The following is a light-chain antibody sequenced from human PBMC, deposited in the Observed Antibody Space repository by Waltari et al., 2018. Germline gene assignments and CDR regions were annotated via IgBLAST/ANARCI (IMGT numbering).Light chain of an antibody. Sequence: SALTQPRSVSGSPAQSVTISRTGTTSDVGCYNYVSWYQHHPGKAPKLMIFDVTQRPSGVPDRFSGSKSANTASLTISGLQAEDEADYYCCSFAGTYTWVFGGGTKVTVL. CDR3: CSFAGTYTWV. V-gene: IGLV2-11*01. CDR2: DVT. J-gene: IGLJ3*02. CDR1: TSDVGCYNY.